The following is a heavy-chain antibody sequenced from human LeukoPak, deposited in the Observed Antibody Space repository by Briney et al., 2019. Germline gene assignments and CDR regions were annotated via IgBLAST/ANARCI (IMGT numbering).Heavy chain of an antibody. Sequence: ASVKVSCKASGYTFTSYDINWVRQATGQGLEWMGWMNPNTGNTGYAQKFQGRVTMTRDTSISTAYMELSSLRSDDTAVYYCARDTNSQYDIYYYYMDVWGKGTTVTVSS. V-gene: IGHV1-8*01. CDR2: MNPNTGNT. CDR3: ARDTNSQYDIYYYYMDV. J-gene: IGHJ6*03. D-gene: IGHD3-22*01. CDR1: GYTFTSYD.